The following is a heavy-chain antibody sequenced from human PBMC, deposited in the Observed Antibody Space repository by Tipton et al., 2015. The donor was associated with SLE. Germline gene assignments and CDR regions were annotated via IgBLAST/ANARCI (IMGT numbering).Heavy chain of an antibody. V-gene: IGHV4-39*07. CDR1: GDSITSSSYY. D-gene: IGHD2-2*01. Sequence: TLSLTCTVSGDSITSSSYYWGWIRQPPGKGLEWIGRSGSTYYNPSLKSRVSTYVDTSKNQFSLKLRSVTAADTAVYFCARYYCTTTRCYYFDYWGRRTLVTVSS. CDR3: ARYYCTTTRCYYFDY. J-gene: IGHJ4*02. CDR2: SGST.